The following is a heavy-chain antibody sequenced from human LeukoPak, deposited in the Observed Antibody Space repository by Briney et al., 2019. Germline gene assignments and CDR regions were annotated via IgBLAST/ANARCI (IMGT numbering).Heavy chain of an antibody. Sequence: ASVKVSCKASGGTFSSYAISWVRQAPGQGLEWMGRIIPILGIANYAQKFQGRVTITADKSTSTAYMELSSLRSEDTAVYYCARDHGSGWCRVMDYWGQGTLVTVSS. J-gene: IGHJ4*02. V-gene: IGHV1-69*04. CDR3: ARDHGSGWCRVMDY. CDR1: GGTFSSYA. CDR2: IIPILGIA. D-gene: IGHD6-19*01.